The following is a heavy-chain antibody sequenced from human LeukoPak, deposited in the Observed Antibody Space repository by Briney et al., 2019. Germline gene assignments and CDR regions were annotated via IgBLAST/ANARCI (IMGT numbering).Heavy chain of an antibody. CDR2: ISSSSSYI. V-gene: IGHV3-21*01. Sequence: PGGSLRLSCAASGFTFSSYSMNWVRQAPGKGLEWVSSISSSSSYIYYADSVKGRSTISRDNAKNSLYLQMNSLRAEDTAVYYCARASRARYCSSTSCYGMWGQGTLVTVSS. CDR3: ARASRARYCSSTSCYGM. D-gene: IGHD2-2*01. CDR1: GFTFSSYS. J-gene: IGHJ4*02.